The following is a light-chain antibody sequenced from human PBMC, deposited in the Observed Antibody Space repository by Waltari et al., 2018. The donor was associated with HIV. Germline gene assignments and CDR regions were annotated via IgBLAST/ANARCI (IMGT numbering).Light chain of an antibody. CDR3: HQYSDYLGS. V-gene: IGKV1-5*03. CDR2: KAT. Sequence: DIHMSQSPPTLTASIGDRVNITCRASQHVGAWLAWYQQKPGEAPNLLIYKATNVEGGVPSRFSGSASGTDFTLTIDSLHPDDFATYYCHQYSDYLGSFGQGTKVEVK. J-gene: IGKJ1*01. CDR1: QHVGAW.